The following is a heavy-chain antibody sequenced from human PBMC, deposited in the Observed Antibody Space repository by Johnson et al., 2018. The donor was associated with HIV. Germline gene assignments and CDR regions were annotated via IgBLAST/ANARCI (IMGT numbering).Heavy chain of an antibody. CDR2: INWNGGST. CDR1: GFTFDDYG. J-gene: IGHJ3*02. V-gene: IGHV3-20*04. CDR3: ARSNWAHFDAFDI. D-gene: IGHD7-27*01. Sequence: VQLVESGGGVVRPGGSLRLSCAASGFTFDDYGMSWVRQVAGKGLEWVSGINWNGGSTGYADSVKGRFTISRDNAKKHLYLQMNSLRAEDTAVYYCARSNWAHFDAFDIWGQGTMVTVSS.